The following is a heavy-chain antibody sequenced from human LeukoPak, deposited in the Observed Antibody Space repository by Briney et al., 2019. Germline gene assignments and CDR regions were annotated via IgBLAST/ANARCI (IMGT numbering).Heavy chain of an antibody. CDR1: GGSFSGYY. CDR3: ARGRGYSYGSPYLNY. D-gene: IGHD5-18*01. Sequence: SETLSLTCAVYGGSFSGYYWSWIRQPPGKGLEWIGEINHSGSTNYNPSLKSRVTISVDTSKNQFSLKLSSVTAADTAVYYCARGRGYSYGSPYLNYWGQGTLVTVFS. J-gene: IGHJ4*02. V-gene: IGHV4-34*01. CDR2: INHSGST.